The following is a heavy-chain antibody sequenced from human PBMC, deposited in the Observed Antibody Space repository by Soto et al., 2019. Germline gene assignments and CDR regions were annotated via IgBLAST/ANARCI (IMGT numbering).Heavy chain of an antibody. V-gene: IGHV3-74*01. J-gene: IGHJ3*02. CDR2: ISGDGSST. D-gene: IGHD2-15*01. Sequence: EVQLVESGGGLVQPGGSLRLSCAASGFTFSTSWMHWVRQVPGKGLVWVSRISGDGSSTRYADSVTGRFTVSRDNARNTLYLQMNSLRVEDTAVYHCAREFCSGGVRSRAFDIWGQGTMVTVSS. CDR1: GFTFSTSW. CDR3: AREFCSGGVRSRAFDI.